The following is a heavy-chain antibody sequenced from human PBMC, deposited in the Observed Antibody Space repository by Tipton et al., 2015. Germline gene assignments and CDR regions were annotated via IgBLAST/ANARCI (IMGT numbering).Heavy chain of an antibody. J-gene: IGHJ6*02. CDR2: ISSSSSYI. CDR1: GFTFRSYW. D-gene: IGHD2-2*01. V-gene: IGHV3-21*06. Sequence: SLRLSCAASGFTFRSYWMSWVRQAPGKGLEWVSSISSSSSYIYYADSVRGRFTISRDNAKNSVFLQMNSLRAEDTAVYYCARRGRDIVVVAAANHGMDVWGQGTTVTVSS. CDR3: ARRGRDIVVVAAANHGMDV.